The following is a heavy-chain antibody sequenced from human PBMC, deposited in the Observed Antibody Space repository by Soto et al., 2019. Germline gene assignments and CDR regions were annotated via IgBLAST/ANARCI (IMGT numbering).Heavy chain of an antibody. Sequence: GGSLRLSCEASGFTFSRVSMNWVRQVPGKGLEWVASISSASSETWYADALRGRFTISRDNAKNSLHLQMNSLRAEDTAVYYCTRDASRDSSARGWFDPWGPGTLVTVSS. J-gene: IGHJ5*02. V-gene: IGHV3-21*01. CDR3: TRDASRDSSARGWFDP. CDR2: ISSASSET. CDR1: GFTFSRVS. D-gene: IGHD6-13*01.